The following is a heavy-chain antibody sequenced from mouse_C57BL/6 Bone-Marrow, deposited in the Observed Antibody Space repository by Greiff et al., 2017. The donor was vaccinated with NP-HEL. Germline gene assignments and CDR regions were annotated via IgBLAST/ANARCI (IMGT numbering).Heavy chain of an antibody. V-gene: IGHV5-6*02. Sequence: EVKLVESGGDLVKPGGSLKLSCAASGFTFSSYGMSWVRQTPDKRLAWVATISSGGSYTYYPDSVKGRFTISRDNAKNTLYLQMSSLKSEDTAMYYCARRGLEYYYAMDYWGQGTSVTVSS. J-gene: IGHJ4*01. CDR1: GFTFSSYG. CDR3: ARRGLEYYYAMDY. CDR2: ISSGGSYT.